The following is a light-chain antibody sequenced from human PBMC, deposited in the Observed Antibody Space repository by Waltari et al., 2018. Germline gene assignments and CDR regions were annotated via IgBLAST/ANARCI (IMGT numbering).Light chain of an antibody. J-gene: IGLJ3*02. CDR3: QSGGHGTWV. CDR2: VNSDGSH. Sequence: QLVVTQSSSASASLGASVKLTCTLSSGHSSNVIAWLQQRPEKGPRYLMKVNSDGSHTKGDEIPDRFSGSSSGAERYLTISSLQSEDEGDYYCQSGGHGTWVFGGGTKLTVL. CDR1: SGHSSNV. V-gene: IGLV4-69*01.